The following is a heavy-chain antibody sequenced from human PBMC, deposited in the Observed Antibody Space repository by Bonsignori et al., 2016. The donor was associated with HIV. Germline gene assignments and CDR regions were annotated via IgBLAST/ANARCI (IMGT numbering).Heavy chain of an antibody. CDR2: IYPGDSDT. V-gene: IGHV5-51*01. D-gene: IGHD4-17*01. CDR3: ARRDDYGDYPDY. J-gene: IGHJ4*02. Sequence: VRQMPGKGLEWMGIIYPGDSDTRYSPSFQGQVTISADKSISTAYLQWSSLKASDTAIYYCARRDDYGDYPDYWGQGTLVTVSS.